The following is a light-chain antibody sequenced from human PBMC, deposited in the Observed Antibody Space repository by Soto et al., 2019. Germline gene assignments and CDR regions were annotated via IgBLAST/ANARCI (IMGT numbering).Light chain of an antibody. CDR1: QDIGTS. V-gene: IGKV1-33*01. J-gene: IGKJ3*01. Sequence: DIQMTQSPSSLSASVGARVSTTCQASQDIGTSLSWFQHKPGGAPKLLIYGASYLETGVPSRFRGSGSGTDFTFTITSLQPEDIATYYCQHYNNLPPFTFGPGTIVDIK. CDR2: GAS. CDR3: QHYNNLPPFT.